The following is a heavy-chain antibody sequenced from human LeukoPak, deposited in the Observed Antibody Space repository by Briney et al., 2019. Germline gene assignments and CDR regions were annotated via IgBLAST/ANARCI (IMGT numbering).Heavy chain of an antibody. CDR2: ISSDSGTI. CDR3: AKDAQWLTNYYYYYMDA. V-gene: IGHV3-48*01. CDR1: GFTFSTYS. D-gene: IGHD6-19*01. Sequence: GGSLRLSCAASGFTFSTYSMNWVRQAPGKGLEWLSYISSDSGTIYYADSVKGRFTISRDKSKNTLYLQMDSVRTEDTAVYYCAKDAQWLTNYYYYYMDAWGKGTTVTVSS. J-gene: IGHJ6*03.